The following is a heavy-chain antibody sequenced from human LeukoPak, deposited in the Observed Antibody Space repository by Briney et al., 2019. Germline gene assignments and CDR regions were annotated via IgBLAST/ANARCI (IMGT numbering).Heavy chain of an antibody. CDR3: AGNYYDSSGYYY. Sequence: KPGGSLRLSCAASGFTFSDYYMSWIRQAPGKGLEWASYISSSGSTIYYADSVKGRFTISRDNAKNSLYLQMNSLRAEDTAVYYCAGNYYDSSGYYYWGQGTLVTVSS. J-gene: IGHJ4*02. CDR2: ISSSGSTI. D-gene: IGHD3-22*01. CDR1: GFTFSDYY. V-gene: IGHV3-11*01.